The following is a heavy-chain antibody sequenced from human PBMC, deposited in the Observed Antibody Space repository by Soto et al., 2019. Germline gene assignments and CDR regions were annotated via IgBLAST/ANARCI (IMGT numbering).Heavy chain of an antibody. V-gene: IGHV2-5*02. CDR3: AHRRPYSGGWNEGWFDP. Sequence: QITLKESGPTLVKPTQTLTLTCTFSGFSLSTNGVGVGWIRQPPGKALEWLGFIYWDDDKRYSPSLNSRLTITKDTSKNQVVLKMTNMDPVDTATYYCAHRRPYSGGWNEGWFDPWGQGTLVTVSS. CDR2: IYWDDDK. J-gene: IGHJ5*02. CDR1: GFSLSTNGVG. D-gene: IGHD6-25*01.